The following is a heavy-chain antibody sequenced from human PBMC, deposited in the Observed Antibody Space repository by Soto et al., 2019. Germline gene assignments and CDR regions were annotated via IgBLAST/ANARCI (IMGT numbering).Heavy chain of an antibody. Sequence: QVQRVQSGAEVKKPGSSVKVSCRASGGTFGSYSITWVRQAPGQGLDWMGRIVPIFTTPKYAQRFQGRVTITADDSTNTVYMELSGLTSEDTAMYYCAREGFSSSYLAYWGQGTLVTVSS. CDR2: IVPIFTTP. D-gene: IGHD3-22*01. J-gene: IGHJ4*02. CDR1: GGTFGSYS. CDR3: AREGFSSSYLAY. V-gene: IGHV1-69*01.